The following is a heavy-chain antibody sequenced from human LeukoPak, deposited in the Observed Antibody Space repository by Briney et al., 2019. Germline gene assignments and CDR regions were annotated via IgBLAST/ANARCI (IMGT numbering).Heavy chain of an antibody. CDR3: ARVGGSSWPTNWFDP. J-gene: IGHJ5*02. V-gene: IGHV1-2*02. Sequence: ASVKVSCKASGYTFSDYYIHWVRQAPGQGLEWMGWINPNSGGTNSAQKFQGRVIMTRDTSISTAYMELSRLRSDDTAVYYCARVGGSSWPTNWFDPWGQGTLVTVSS. D-gene: IGHD6-13*01. CDR1: GYTFSDYY. CDR2: INPNSGGT.